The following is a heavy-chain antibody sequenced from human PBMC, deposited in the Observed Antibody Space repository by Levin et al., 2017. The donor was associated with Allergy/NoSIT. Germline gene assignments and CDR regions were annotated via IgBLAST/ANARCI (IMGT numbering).Heavy chain of an antibody. CDR1: GYTFTNYD. Sequence: ASVKVSCEASGYTFTNYDINWVRQATGQGLEWMGWIDPNSGNTGYAQKFQGRVTVTRNTSISTAYMELGSLKSEDTAVYYCAVRGRAAASYYYGMDVWGQGTTVIVSS. CDR3: AVRGRAAASYYYGMDV. V-gene: IGHV1-8*01. CDR2: IDPNSGNT. D-gene: IGHD6-13*01. J-gene: IGHJ6*01.